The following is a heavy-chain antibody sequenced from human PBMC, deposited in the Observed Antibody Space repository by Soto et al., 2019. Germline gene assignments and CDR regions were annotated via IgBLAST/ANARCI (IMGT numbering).Heavy chain of an antibody. J-gene: IGHJ5*02. CDR1: GFTFSSYW. D-gene: IGHD3-3*01. CDR3: ARGFYDFWSGNWFDP. Sequence: GGSLRLSCAASGFTFSSYWMHWVRQAPGKGLVWVSRINSDGSSTSYADSVKGRFTISRDNAKNTLYLQMNSLRAEDTAVYYCARGFYDFWSGNWFDPWGQGTLVTVSS. CDR2: INSDGSST. V-gene: IGHV3-74*01.